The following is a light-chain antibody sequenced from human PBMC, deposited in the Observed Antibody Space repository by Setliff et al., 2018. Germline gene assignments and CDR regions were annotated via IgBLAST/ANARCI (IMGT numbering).Light chain of an antibody. V-gene: IGLV2-14*03. J-gene: IGLJ1*01. CDR1: GSDVGGYDY. CDR2: DVI. CDR3: ISYLYSQTLYV. Sequence: QSVLTQPASVSGSPGQTIILSCTGTGSDVGGYDYISWYQLHPGKVPKLMIYDVINRPSGVSDRFSGSKSGNTASLTISGLQAEDEATYYCISYLYSQTLYVFGTGTKVT.